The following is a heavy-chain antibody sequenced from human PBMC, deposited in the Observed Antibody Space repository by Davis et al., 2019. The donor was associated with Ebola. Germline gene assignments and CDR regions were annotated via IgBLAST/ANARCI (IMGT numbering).Heavy chain of an antibody. CDR2: ISSSSNYI. Sequence: GESLKISCAASGFTFSTYSMNWVRQAPGKGLEWVSFISSSSNYIYYADSVKGRFTISRDNAKNSLYLQMNSLRGEDTALYYCAKGRTIPLALDFWDQGTLVTVSS. J-gene: IGHJ4*02. CDR1: GFTFSTYS. V-gene: IGHV3-21*04. CDR3: AKGRTIPLALDF. D-gene: IGHD2-2*02.